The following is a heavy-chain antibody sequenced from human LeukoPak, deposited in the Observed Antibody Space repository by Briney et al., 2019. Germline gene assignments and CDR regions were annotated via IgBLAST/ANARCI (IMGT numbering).Heavy chain of an antibody. CDR2: MNPNSGNT. V-gene: IGHV1-8*01. J-gene: IGHJ5*02. CDR1: GYTFTSYD. Sequence: GASVKVSCKASGYTFTSYDINWVRQATGQGFEWMGWMNPNSGNTGYVQTFQGRVTMTRNTSISTAYMELSSLRSEDTAAYYCARGNSKRYCTGGSCYWFDPWGQGTLVTVSS. D-gene: IGHD2-15*01. CDR3: ARGNSKRYCTGGSCYWFDP.